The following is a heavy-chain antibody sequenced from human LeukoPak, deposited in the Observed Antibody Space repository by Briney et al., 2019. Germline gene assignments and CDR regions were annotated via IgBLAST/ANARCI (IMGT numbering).Heavy chain of an antibody. CDR3: ARSRYRSSTSCYPDY. Sequence: ASVKVSCKASGYTFTSYGISWVRQAPGQGLEWMGWISAYNGNTNYAQKLQGRVTMTTDTSTSTAYMELRSLRSDDTAVYYCARSRYRSSTSCYPDYWGQGTLVTVSS. D-gene: IGHD2-2*01. CDR1: GYTFTSYG. J-gene: IGHJ4*02. V-gene: IGHV1-18*01. CDR2: ISAYNGNT.